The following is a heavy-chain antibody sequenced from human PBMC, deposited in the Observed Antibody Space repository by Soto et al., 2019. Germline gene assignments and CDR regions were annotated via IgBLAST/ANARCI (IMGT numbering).Heavy chain of an antibody. D-gene: IGHD1-26*01. CDR2: IRSRGNNYAT. CDR3: FGYKEFVGEQHP. J-gene: IGHJ5*02. CDR1: GFSFSDSA. Sequence: GGSLRLSSAASGFSFSDSAMSWVRQASGKGLEWVGGIRSRGNNYATGISASVKGRFTISRDNSKNKAYLEMNSLKTEDTAVYYCFGYKEFVGEQHPWCQGTRVTVSS. V-gene: IGHV3-73*01.